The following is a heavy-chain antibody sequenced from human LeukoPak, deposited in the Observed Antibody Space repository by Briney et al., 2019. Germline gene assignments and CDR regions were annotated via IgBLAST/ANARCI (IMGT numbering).Heavy chain of an antibody. D-gene: IGHD2-15*01. CDR2: INHSGST. CDR1: CGSFSGYY. J-gene: IGHJ4*02. CDR3: ARGPVGKGIVVVVAARRYFDY. Sequence: SETLSLTCAVYCGSFSGYYWSWIRQPPGKGLEWIGEINHSGSTNYNPSLKSRVTISVDTSKNQFSLKLSSVTAADTAVYYCARGPVGKGIVVVVAARRYFDYWGQGTLVTVSS. V-gene: IGHV4-34*01.